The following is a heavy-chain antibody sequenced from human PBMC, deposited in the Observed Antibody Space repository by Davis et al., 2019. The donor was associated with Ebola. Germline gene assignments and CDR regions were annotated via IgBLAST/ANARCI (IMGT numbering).Heavy chain of an antibody. V-gene: IGHV3-7*01. J-gene: IGHJ6*02. CDR3: ATGLPAARVYYYGMDV. Sequence: GGSLRLSCAASGFTFSGYAMHWVRQAPGKGLEWVANIKQDGSEKYYVDSVKGRFTISRDNAKNSLYLQMNSLRAEDTAVYYCATGLPAARVYYYGMDVWGQGTTVTVSS. D-gene: IGHD2-2*01. CDR2: IKQDGSEK. CDR1: GFTFSGYA.